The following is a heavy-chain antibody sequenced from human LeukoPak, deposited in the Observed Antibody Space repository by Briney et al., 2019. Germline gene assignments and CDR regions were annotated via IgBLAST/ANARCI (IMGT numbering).Heavy chain of an antibody. CDR2: IYYSGST. J-gene: IGHJ5*02. D-gene: IGHD6-13*01. CDR3: ARDGYSSSWYDRYGFDP. CDR1: GGSISSYY. V-gene: IGHV4-59*01. Sequence: SETLSLTCTVSGGSISSYYWSWIRQPPGKGLEWIGYIYYSGSTNYNPSLKSRVTISVDTSKNQFSLKLSSVTAADTAVYYCARDGYSSSWYDRYGFDPWGQGTLVTVSS.